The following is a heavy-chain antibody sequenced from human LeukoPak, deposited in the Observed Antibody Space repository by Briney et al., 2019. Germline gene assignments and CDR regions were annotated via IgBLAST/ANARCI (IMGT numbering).Heavy chain of an antibody. CDR3: ARGRISSGWYPGRYYYYGMDV. J-gene: IGHJ6*02. Sequence: SETLSLTCTVSGGSISSYYWSWIRQPPGKGLEWIGYIYYSGSTNYNPSLKGRVTISVDTSKNQFSLKLSSVTAADTAVYYCARGRISSGWYPGRYYYYGMDVWGQGTTVTVSS. CDR2: IYYSGST. CDR1: GGSISSYY. V-gene: IGHV4-59*01. D-gene: IGHD6-19*01.